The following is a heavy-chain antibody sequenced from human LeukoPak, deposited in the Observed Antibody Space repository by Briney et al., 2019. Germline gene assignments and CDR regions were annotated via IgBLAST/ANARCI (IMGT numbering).Heavy chain of an antibody. D-gene: IGHD6-13*01. V-gene: IGHV1-2*06. Sequence: ASVKVSCKASGYTFTGYYMHWVRQAPGQGLEWMGRINPNSGGTNYAQKFQGRVTMTRDTSISTAYMELSRLRSDDTAVYYCARGCDSSSWYGRYYYYYYGMDVWGQGTTVTVSS. CDR1: GYTFTGYY. CDR2: INPNSGGT. CDR3: ARGCDSSSWYGRYYYYYYGMDV. J-gene: IGHJ6*02.